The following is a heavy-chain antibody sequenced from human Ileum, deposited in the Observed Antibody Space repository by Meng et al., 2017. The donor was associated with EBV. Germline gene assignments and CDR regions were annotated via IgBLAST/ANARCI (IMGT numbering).Heavy chain of an antibody. CDR3: ARAGNGGSYYFTY. D-gene: IGHD1-26*01. V-gene: IGHV1-18*01. CDR2: ISAYNGNT. J-gene: IGHJ4*02. Sequence: QIQVGQSGAEVKKPGESVKVPCKASGYTFSNYGISWLRQAPGQGLEWMGWISAYNGNTNYAQNLQGRVTMTTDTSTGTAYMEVRSLRSDDTAVYYCARAGNGGSYYFTYWGQGTLVTVSS. CDR1: GYTFSNYG.